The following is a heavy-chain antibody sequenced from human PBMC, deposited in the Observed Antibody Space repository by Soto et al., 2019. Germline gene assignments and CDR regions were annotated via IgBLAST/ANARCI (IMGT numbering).Heavy chain of an antibody. CDR3: ARDGGRHSGGIDY. V-gene: IGHV1-69*01. J-gene: IGHJ4*02. CDR1: GGTFSSYS. Sequence: QVQLVQSGAEVKKPGSSVKVSCKASGGTFSSYSINWVRQAPGQGVEWMGEIIPILGTANYAQKFQGRVTITADESTSTAYMELSSLRSEDTAVYYCARDGGRHSGGIDYWGQGTLVTVSS. CDR2: IIPILGTA. D-gene: IGHD1-26*01.